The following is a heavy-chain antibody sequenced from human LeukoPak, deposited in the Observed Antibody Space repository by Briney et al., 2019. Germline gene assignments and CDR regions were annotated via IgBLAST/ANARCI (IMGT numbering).Heavy chain of an antibody. D-gene: IGHD1-26*01. J-gene: IGHJ4*02. Sequence: SETLSLTCAVYGGSFSGYYWSWIRQPPGKGLEWIGEINHSGSTNYNPSLKSRVTISVDTSKNQFSLKLSSVTAADTAVYYCARDPLTRIYSGSYWSDYWGQGTLVTVSS. CDR1: GGSFSGYY. CDR2: INHSGST. V-gene: IGHV4-34*01. CDR3: ARDPLTRIYSGSYWSDY.